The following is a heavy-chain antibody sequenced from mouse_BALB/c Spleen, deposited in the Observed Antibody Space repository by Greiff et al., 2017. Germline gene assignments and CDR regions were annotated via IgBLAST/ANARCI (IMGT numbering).Heavy chain of an antibody. V-gene: IGHV1-67*01. CDR3: ARSSTMITTDAMDY. D-gene: IGHD2-4*01. CDR1: GYTFTDYA. CDR2: ISTYSGNT. Sequence: QVHVKQSGPELVRPGVSVKISCKGSGYTFTDYAMHWVKQSHAKSLEWIGVISTYSGNTNYNQKFKGKATMTVDKSSSTAYMELARLTSEDSSIYYCARSSTMITTDAMDYWGQGTSVTVSS. J-gene: IGHJ4*01.